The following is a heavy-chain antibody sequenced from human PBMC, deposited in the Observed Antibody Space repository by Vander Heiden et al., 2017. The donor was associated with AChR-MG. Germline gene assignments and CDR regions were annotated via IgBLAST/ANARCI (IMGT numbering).Heavy chain of an antibody. CDR1: EYTFTGHY. Sequence: QVQLVQSGAEMKKPGASVKVSCKASEYTFTGHYVHWVRQAPGQGLEWMGWIDPNSGGTDYAQNVQGRVTMTRDTSISTAYMELRGLRSDDTAVYYCAKMAATGDYWGRGTLVTVSS. CDR3: AKMAATGDY. D-gene: IGHD1-26*01. CDR2: IDPNSGGT. V-gene: IGHV1-2*02. J-gene: IGHJ4*02.